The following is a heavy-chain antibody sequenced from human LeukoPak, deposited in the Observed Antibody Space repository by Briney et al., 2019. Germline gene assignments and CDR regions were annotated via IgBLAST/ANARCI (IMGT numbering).Heavy chain of an antibody. J-gene: IGHJ4*02. V-gene: IGHV3-21*01. D-gene: IGHD3-3*01. CDR1: GFTFSSYS. Sequence: SGGSLRLSCAASGFTFSSYSRNWGRQAPGKGREWVSSISSSRNYIYYEDSVKGRFTISRDNAKNSLYLQMNSLRAEDTAVYYCARDRYDFWSGYDFDYWGQGTLVTVSS. CDR3: ARDRYDFWSGYDFDY. CDR2: ISSSRNYI.